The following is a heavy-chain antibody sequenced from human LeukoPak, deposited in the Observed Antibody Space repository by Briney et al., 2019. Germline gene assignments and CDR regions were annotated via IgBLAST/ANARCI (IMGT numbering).Heavy chain of an antibody. Sequence: PSETLSLTCTVSGGSISSYYWSWIRQPPGKGLEWIGYIYYSGSTNYNPSLKSRVTISVDTSKNQFSLKLSSVTAADTAVYYCASQYRHNLGWHFDYWGQGTLVTVSS. J-gene: IGHJ4*02. D-gene: IGHD6-19*01. CDR2: IYYSGST. V-gene: IGHV4-59*01. CDR1: GGSISSYY. CDR3: ASQYRHNLGWHFDY.